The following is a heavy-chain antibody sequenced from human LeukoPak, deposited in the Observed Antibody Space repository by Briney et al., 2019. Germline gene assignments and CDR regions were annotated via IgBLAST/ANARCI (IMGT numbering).Heavy chain of an antibody. CDR1: GYTFTGYY. CDR2: INPNSGGT. V-gene: IGHV1-2*02. Sequence: GASVKVSCKASGYTFTGYYMHWVRQAPGQGLEWMGWINPNSGGTNYAQKFQGRVTMTRDTSISTAYMELSRLRPDDTAVYYCARVEVVVAATYLDAFDIWGQGTMVTVSS. D-gene: IGHD2-15*01. CDR3: ARVEVVVAATYLDAFDI. J-gene: IGHJ3*02.